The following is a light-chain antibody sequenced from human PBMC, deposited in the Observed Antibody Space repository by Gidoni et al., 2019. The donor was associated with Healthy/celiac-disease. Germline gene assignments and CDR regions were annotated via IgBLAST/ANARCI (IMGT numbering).Light chain of an antibody. V-gene: IGKV3-20*01. CDR1: QSVTSTY. J-gene: IGKJ1*01. CDR3: QHYGSSTWT. Sequence: DIVLTQFPGTLSSSPGERVTLSCTASQSVTSTYLAWYQQKDGQAPRLLIYGASTRATGIPDRFAGSGSGTDFTLSISRLEPEDFAVYYCQHYGSSTWTFGQGTKVAIK. CDR2: GAS.